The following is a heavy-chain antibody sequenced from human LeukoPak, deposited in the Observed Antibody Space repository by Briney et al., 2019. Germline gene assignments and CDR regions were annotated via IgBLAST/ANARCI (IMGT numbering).Heavy chain of an antibody. Sequence: GSVKVSCKSGGYTFTGDYRHGVGQAPGQGGEGMGRINPNRGGTNYAQKFQCRVTMTRDTSISTAYMELSRLRSDDTAVYYCARDPRIGESQSLVYFDYWGQGTLVTVSS. CDR2: INPNRGGT. J-gene: IGHJ4*02. V-gene: IGHV1-2*06. CDR1: GYTFTGDY. CDR3: ARDPRIGESQSLVYFDY. D-gene: IGHD3-10*01.